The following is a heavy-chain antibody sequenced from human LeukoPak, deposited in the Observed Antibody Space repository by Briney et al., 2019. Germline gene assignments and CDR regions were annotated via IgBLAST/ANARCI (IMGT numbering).Heavy chain of an antibody. V-gene: IGHV3-20*04. J-gene: IGHJ4*02. Sequence: GGSLRLSCTASGFTFNEHGMSWVRQAPGKGLEWVSGINGSGGSTDYADPLRGRFTISRDNAKNSLYLQMDSLRAEDTALYYCARAPITSPFYFDYWGQGTLVTVSS. CDR3: ARAPITSPFYFDY. D-gene: IGHD2-2*01. CDR2: INGSGGST. CDR1: GFTFNEHG.